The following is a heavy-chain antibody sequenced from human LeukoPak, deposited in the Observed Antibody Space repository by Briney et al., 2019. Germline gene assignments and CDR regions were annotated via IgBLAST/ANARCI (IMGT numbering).Heavy chain of an antibody. CDR3: ASLGYYYDCSGPNYFDY. Sequence: GRSLRLSCAASGFTVSSNYMSWVRQAPAKGLEWVSVIYSGGSTYYADSVKGRFTISRDNSKNTLYLQMNSLRAEDTAVYYCASLGYYYDCSGPNYFDYWGQGTLVTVSS. D-gene: IGHD3-22*01. V-gene: IGHV3-66*01. CDR2: IYSGGST. J-gene: IGHJ4*02. CDR1: GFTVSSNY.